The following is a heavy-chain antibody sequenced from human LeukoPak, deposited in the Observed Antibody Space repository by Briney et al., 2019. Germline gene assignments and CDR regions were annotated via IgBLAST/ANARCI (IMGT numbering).Heavy chain of an antibody. CDR1: GGSISSSNW. V-gene: IGHV4-4*02. J-gene: IGHJ4*02. CDR2: IYHSGST. CDR3: ARARYHTEMTYFRTVYYFDY. D-gene: IGHD2-8*01. Sequence: SGTLSLTCAVSGGSISSSNWWSWVRQPPGKGLEWIGEIYHSGSTNYNPSLKSRVTISVDKSRNQFSLKLSSVTAADTAVYYCARARYHTEMTYFRTVYYFDYWGQGTLVTVSS.